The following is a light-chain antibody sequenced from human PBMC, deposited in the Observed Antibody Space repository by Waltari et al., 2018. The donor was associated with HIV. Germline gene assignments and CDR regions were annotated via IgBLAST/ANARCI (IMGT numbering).Light chain of an antibody. CDR1: SSNIGNHF. V-gene: IGLV1-51*02. CDR2: ETN. J-gene: IGLJ3*02. Sequence: QSVLTQPPSVSAAPGQKVALPCSGSSSNIGNHFVSWYHQLSGTAPKLLIYETNKRPSGIPDRFSASKSGTSATLVITGLQTGDEADYYCGTWDSSLSSVVFGGGTKLAVL. CDR3: GTWDSSLSSVV.